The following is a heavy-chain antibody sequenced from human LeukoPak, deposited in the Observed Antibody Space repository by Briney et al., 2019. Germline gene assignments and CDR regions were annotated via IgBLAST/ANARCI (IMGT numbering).Heavy chain of an antibody. V-gene: IGHV2-70*11. D-gene: IGHD1-26*01. J-gene: IGHJ6*02. Sequence: VSGPTLVNPTQTLTLTCTFSGFSLSSSGMCLNWIRQPPGKALEWLARIDWDDDEYYSTSLKTRLTISKDTSKNQVVLTMTNMDPVDTATYYCARIRIGNYGMDVWGQGTTVTVSS. CDR1: GFSLSSSGMC. CDR2: IDWDDDE. CDR3: ARIRIGNYGMDV.